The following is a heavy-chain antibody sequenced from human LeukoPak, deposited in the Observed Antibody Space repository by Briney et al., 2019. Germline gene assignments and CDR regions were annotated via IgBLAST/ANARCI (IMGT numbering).Heavy chain of an antibody. CDR2: IYNSGST. CDR3: ARGGAVAGWDYFDY. D-gene: IGHD6-19*01. Sequence: PSETLSLTCAVSGGSISSGGYSWNWIRQPPGKGLEWIGYIYNSGSTSYNPSLKSRVSLSVDTSKNLFSLKLSSVTAADTAVYYCARGGAVAGWDYFDYWGQGTLVTVSS. V-gene: IGHV4-30-4*07. J-gene: IGHJ4*02. CDR1: GGSISSGGYS.